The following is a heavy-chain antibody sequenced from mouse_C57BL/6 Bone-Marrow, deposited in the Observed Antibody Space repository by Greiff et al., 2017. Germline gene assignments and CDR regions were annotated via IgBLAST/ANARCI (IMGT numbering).Heavy chain of an antibody. CDR1: GYTFTSYT. CDR3: SRRRSYWLAY. D-gene: IGHD2-12*01. CDR2: INPSSGYT. Sequence: QVQLKESGAELARPGASVKMSCKASGYTFTSYTMHWVKQRPGQGLEWIGYINPSSGYTKYNQKFKDKATLTADKSSSTAYMQLSSLTSEDSAVYYCSRRRSYWLAYWGQGTLVTVSA. J-gene: IGHJ3*01. V-gene: IGHV1-4*01.